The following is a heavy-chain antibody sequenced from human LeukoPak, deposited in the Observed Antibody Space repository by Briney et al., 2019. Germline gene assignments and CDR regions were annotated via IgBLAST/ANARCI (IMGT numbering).Heavy chain of an antibody. CDR3: ARQGFSTAWFDFDS. D-gene: IGHD6-19*01. CDR2: IYPGDSDT. J-gene: IGHJ4*02. CDR1: GYSFTNYW. V-gene: IGHV5-51*01. Sequence: GESLKISCKGSGYSFTNYWVAWVRQMPGKGLECMGIIYPGDSDTRYSPSFQGQVTISADKSINTAYLQWSSLEASDTAMYYCARQGFSTAWFDFDSWGQGTLVTVSS.